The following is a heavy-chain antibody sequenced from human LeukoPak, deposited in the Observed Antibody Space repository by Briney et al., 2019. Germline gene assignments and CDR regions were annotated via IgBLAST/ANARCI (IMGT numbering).Heavy chain of an antibody. CDR3: ARGQYYYDSSGYYNDY. CDR1: GGSISSGGYY. D-gene: IGHD3-22*01. J-gene: IGHJ4*02. CDR2: IYHSGST. Sequence: SQTLSLTCTVSGGSISSGGYYWSWIRQPPGKGLEWIGYIYHSGSTYYNPSLKSRVTISVDRSKNQFSLKLSSVTAADTAVYYCARGQYYYDSSGYYNDYWGQGTLVTV. V-gene: IGHV4-30-2*01.